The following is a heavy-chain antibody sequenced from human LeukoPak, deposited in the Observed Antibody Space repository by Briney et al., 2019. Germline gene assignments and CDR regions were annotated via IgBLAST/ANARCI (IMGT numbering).Heavy chain of an antibody. CDR2: VLDNVRT. CDR1: GGSISSHY. D-gene: IGHD5-18*01. J-gene: IGHJ4*02. V-gene: IGHV4-59*11. Sequence: SETLSLTCTVSGGSISSHYWSWVRQPPGKGLEWIGYVLDNVRTKDNPSLNSRFTLSADTSKNQFSLRLTSVTAADTAVYHCATIKRGNIFGFFDFWGQGILVTVSS. CDR3: ATIKRGNIFGFFDF.